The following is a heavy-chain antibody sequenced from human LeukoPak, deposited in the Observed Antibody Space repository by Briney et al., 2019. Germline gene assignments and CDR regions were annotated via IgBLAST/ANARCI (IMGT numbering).Heavy chain of an antibody. J-gene: IGHJ4*02. V-gene: IGHV3-23*01. D-gene: IGHD3-10*01. CDR3: TKECDYSPGHKFDL. Sequence: PGGSLRLSCAASGFTFNNYLMSWVRQAPGKGLEWVSVLFTGGGRTLYADSVKGRFPISGDTSRTTLSLKMNGLRAEDTAVYYCTKECDYSPGHKFDLWGQGTLVTVSS. CDR1: GFTFNNYL. CDR2: LFTGGGRT.